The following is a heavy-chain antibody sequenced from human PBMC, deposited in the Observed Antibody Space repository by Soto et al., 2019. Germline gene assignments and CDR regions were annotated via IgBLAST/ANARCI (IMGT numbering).Heavy chain of an antibody. CDR1: GYAFTGYY. V-gene: IGHV1-2*04. Sequence: SVKVSCKASGYAFTGYYMHWVRQAPVQGLEWMGWINPNSGGTNYAQKFQGWVTMTRDTSISTAYMELSRLRSDDTAVYYCARGDGRYYYYGMDVWGQGTTVTVSS. CDR3: ARGDGRYYYYGMDV. CDR2: INPNSGGT. J-gene: IGHJ6*02.